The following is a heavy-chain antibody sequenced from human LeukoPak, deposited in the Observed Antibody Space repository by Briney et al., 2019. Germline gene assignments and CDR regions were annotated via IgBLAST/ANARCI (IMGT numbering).Heavy chain of an antibody. CDR1: GGSSSGYY. J-gene: IGHJ4*02. CDR2: INHSGGT. D-gene: IGHD6-13*01. V-gene: IGHV4-34*01. Sequence: SETLSLTCAVYGGSSSGYYWSWIRQPPGKGLEWIGEINHSGGTNYNPSLKSRVTIPVDTSKNQFSLELGSVTAADTAVYYCARRRSSSWYYFDYWGQGTLVTVSS. CDR3: ARRRSSSWYYFDY.